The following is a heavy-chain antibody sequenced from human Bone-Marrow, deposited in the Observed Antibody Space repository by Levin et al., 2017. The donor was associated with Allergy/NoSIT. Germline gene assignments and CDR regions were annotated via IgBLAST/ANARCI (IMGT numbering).Heavy chain of an antibody. V-gene: IGHV4-59*01. D-gene: IGHD3-10*01. Sequence: GSLRLSCTVSGGSISSYYWSWIRQPPGKGLEWIGYTQYSGSTNYNPSLKSRVTISVDTSNNQFSLKLSSVTAADTAVYYCARQLYFYGSERSDNWFDPWGQGTLVTVSS. CDR1: GGSISSYY. CDR2: TQYSGST. CDR3: ARQLYFYGSERSDNWFDP. J-gene: IGHJ5*02.